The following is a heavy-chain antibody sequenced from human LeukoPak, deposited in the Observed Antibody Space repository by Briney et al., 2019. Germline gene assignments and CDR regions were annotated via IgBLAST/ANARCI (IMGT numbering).Heavy chain of an antibody. V-gene: IGHV4-38-2*01. Sequence: SETLSLTCGVSGYSISRGYYWAWIRQPPGKGLGWIGTIYHTGSTYYTPSLGSRVTISVDTSKNEFSLNLNSVTAADTAVYYCARAGWIITSGIDYWGQGALVTVSS. D-gene: IGHD3-10*01. CDR3: ARAGWIITSGIDY. CDR1: GYSISRGYY. CDR2: IYHTGST. J-gene: IGHJ4*02.